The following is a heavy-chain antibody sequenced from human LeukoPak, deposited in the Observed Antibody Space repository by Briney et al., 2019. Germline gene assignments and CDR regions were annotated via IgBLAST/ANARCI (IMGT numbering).Heavy chain of an antibody. CDR3: VRLVGGDIDY. CDR1: GFTFSTYS. J-gene: IGHJ4*02. Sequence: GGSLRLSCTASGFTFSTYSMNWVRQAPGKGLEWVSYISSSSSTIYYADSVKGRFTISRDNAKNSLYLQMNSLRDEDTAVYYCVRLVGGDIDYWGQGTLVTVSS. D-gene: IGHD5-12*01. V-gene: IGHV3-48*02. CDR2: ISSSSSTI.